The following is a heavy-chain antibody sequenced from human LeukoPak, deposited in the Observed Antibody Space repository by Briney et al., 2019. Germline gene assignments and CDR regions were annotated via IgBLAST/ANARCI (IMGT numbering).Heavy chain of an antibody. CDR1: GGSFSGCY. CDR2: INHSGST. D-gene: IGHD3-10*01. J-gene: IGHJ4*02. Sequence: SETLSLTCAVYGGSFSGCYWSWIRQPPGKGLEWIGEINHSGSTNYNPSLKSRVTISVDTSKNQFSLKLSSVTAADTAVYYCASAPVSVRVIDYWGQGTLVTVSS. V-gene: IGHV4-34*01. CDR3: ASAPVSVRVIDY.